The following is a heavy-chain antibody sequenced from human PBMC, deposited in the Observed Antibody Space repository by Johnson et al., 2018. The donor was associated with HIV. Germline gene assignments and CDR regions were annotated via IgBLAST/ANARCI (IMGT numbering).Heavy chain of an antibody. Sequence: VQLVESGGGLVQPGGSLRLSCAASGFTVSSNYMSWVRQAPGKGLEWVGRIKSKTDGWTTDYAAPEKGRFTISRDDSKNTMYLQMNSLRTEDTAVYYCARLAFDIWGQGTMVTVSS. CDR3: ARLAFDI. CDR1: GFTVSSNY. J-gene: IGHJ3*02. CDR2: IKSKTDGWTT. V-gene: IGHV3-15*01.